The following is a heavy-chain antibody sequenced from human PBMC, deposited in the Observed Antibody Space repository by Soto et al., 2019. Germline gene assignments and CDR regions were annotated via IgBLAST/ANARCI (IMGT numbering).Heavy chain of an antibody. CDR1: GGSFNRHT. D-gene: IGHD3-22*01. CDR3: ARGWGYDSTDYYYAY. CDR2: IIPIFGTA. J-gene: IGHJ4*02. Sequence: QVQLVQSGAEVRKPGSSVRVSCKASGGSFNRHTISWVRPAPGQGLEWMGGIIPIFGTANHAQKFQGRVTISADESTSTVYMELSSLRSDDTAIYYCARGWGYDSTDYYYAYWGQGTLVIVSS. V-gene: IGHV1-69*01.